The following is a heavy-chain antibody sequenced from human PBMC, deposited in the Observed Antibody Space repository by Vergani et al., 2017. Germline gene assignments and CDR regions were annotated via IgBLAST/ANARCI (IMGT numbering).Heavy chain of an antibody. V-gene: IGHV1-2*02. CDR1: GYTFTGYY. J-gene: IGHJ4*02. CDR2: INPNSGGT. Sequence: QVQLVQSGAEVKKPGASVKVSCKASGYTFTGYYMHWVRQAPGQGLEWMGWINPNSGGTNYAQKFQGRVTMTRDTSISTAYMELSRLRSDDTAVYCCAREPVDIVATSSPLDYWGQGTLVTVSS. D-gene: IGHD5-12*01. CDR3: AREPVDIVATSSPLDY.